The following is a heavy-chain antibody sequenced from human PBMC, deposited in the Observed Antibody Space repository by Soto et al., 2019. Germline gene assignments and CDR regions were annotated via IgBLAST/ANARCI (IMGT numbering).Heavy chain of an antibody. CDR3: ARERYKDSSTCFDY. J-gene: IGHJ4*02. V-gene: IGHV3-74*01. D-gene: IGHD6-13*01. Sequence: GGSLRLSCAASGFTFSSYWMHWVRQAPGKGLVWVSRINSDGSSTSYADSVKGRFTISRDNAKNTLYLQMNSLRAEDTSVYYCARERYKDSSTCFDYWGQGTLVTVSS. CDR1: GFTFSSYW. CDR2: INSDGSST.